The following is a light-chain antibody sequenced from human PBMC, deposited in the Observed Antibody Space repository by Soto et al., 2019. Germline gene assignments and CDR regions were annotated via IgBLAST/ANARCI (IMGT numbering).Light chain of an antibody. Sequence: QSVLTQPPSVSGAPGQRVTISCTGSSSNIGAGYDVHWYQQLPGTAPKLLIYGNSNRPSGVPDRFSGSKSGTSASLAITGLQAADEADYYCQSYDSSLSGGDVFGTGTKLTVL. J-gene: IGLJ1*01. CDR1: SSNIGAGYD. CDR2: GNS. V-gene: IGLV1-40*01. CDR3: QSYDSSLSGGDV.